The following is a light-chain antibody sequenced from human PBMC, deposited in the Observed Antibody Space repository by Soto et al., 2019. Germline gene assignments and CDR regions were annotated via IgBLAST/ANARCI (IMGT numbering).Light chain of an antibody. J-gene: IGKJ1*01. V-gene: IGKV3D-20*02. CDR3: QQRSTWPKT. CDR2: DAS. CDR1: QSVSSSY. Sequence: EIVMTQSPATLSVSPGERATLSCRASQSVSSSYLAWYQQKPGQAPRLLIYDASTRVTGTPGKFSGSGSGTDFTLTITSLEPEDVAVYYCQQRSTWPKTFGQGTKVAIK.